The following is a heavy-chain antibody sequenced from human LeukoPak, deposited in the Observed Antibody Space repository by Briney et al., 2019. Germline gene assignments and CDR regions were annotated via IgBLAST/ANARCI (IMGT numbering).Heavy chain of an antibody. Sequence: SETLSLTCTVSGGSISSYYWSWIRQPPGKGLEWIGYIYYSGSTNYNPSLKSRVTISVDTSKNQFSLKLSSVTAADTAVYYCAAYSSSSWVDYWGQGTLVTVSS. CDR1: GGSISSYY. J-gene: IGHJ4*02. V-gene: IGHV4-59*12. CDR3: AAYSSSSWVDY. CDR2: IYYSGST. D-gene: IGHD6-6*01.